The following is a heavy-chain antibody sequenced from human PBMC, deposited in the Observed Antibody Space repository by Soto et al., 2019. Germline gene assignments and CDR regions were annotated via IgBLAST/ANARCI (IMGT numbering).Heavy chain of an antibody. Sequence: SETLSLTCAVYGGSFSGYYWSWIRQPPGKGLEWIGEINHSGSTNYNPSLKSRVTISVDTSKNQFSLKLSSVTAADTAVYYCASSNWITFGGAYNFDYWGQGTLVTVSS. J-gene: IGHJ4*02. V-gene: IGHV4-34*01. CDR3: ASSNWITFGGAYNFDY. CDR2: INHSGST. D-gene: IGHD3-16*01. CDR1: GGSFSGYY.